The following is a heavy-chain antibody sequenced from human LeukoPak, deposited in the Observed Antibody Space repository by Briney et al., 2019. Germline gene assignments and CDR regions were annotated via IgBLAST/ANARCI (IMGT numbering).Heavy chain of an antibody. CDR2: ISRSGDST. D-gene: IGHD5-24*01. CDR1: GFTFSSYA. Sequence: GGSLRLSCAASGFTFSSYAMSWVRQAPGKGLEWVSAISRSGDSTYYADSVKGRFTISRDNAKNSLYLQMNSLRAEDTAVYYCARDDGYNYLDYWGQGTLVTVSS. J-gene: IGHJ4*02. CDR3: ARDDGYNYLDY. V-gene: IGHV3-23*01.